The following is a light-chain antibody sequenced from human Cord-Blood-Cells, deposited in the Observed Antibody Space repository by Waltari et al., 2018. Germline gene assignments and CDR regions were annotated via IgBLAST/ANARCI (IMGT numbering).Light chain of an antibody. Sequence: AIQLTQSPSSLSASVGDRVPITCRASQGISSALAWYQQKPGKAPKLLIYDASSLESGVPSRFSGSGSGTDFTLTISSRQPEDFATYYCQQFNSYPPVTFGGGTKVEIK. J-gene: IGKJ4*01. CDR3: QQFNSYPPVT. CDR1: QGISSA. CDR2: DAS. V-gene: IGKV1-13*02.